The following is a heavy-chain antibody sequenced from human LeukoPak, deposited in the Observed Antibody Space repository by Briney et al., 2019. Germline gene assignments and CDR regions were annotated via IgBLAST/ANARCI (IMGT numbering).Heavy chain of an antibody. V-gene: IGHV3-23*01. CDR3: AQGYSSGWYRY. Sequence: GGSLRLSCAVSGFIISNYGMSWVRQAPGKGLEWVSAIDVSGDTTYYADSVKGRFIISRDNSKNTLYVQMNSLRAEDTAVYYCAQGYSSGWYRYWGQGTLVTVSS. J-gene: IGHJ4*02. CDR2: IDVSGDTT. CDR1: GFIISNYG. D-gene: IGHD6-19*01.